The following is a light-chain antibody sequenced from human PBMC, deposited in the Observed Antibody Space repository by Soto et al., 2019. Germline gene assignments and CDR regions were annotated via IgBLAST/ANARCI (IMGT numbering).Light chain of an antibody. CDR1: QSVSNNY. CDR3: LQYSSYLRT. V-gene: IGKV3-20*01. Sequence: EIVLTQSPGTLSLSPGERATLSCSASQSVSNNYLAWYQQKPGQAPKLLIYGASTRATGIPARFSGSGSGTEFTLTISSLQPEDFATYYCLQYSSYLRTFGQGTKVDIK. CDR2: GAS. J-gene: IGKJ1*01.